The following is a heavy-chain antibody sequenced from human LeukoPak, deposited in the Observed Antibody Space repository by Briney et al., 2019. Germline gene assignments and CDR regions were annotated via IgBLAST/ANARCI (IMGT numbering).Heavy chain of an antibody. D-gene: IGHD2-15*01. CDR2: ISSSGSTI. CDR3: ATLGYCSGGSCYYYGMDV. J-gene: IGHJ6*04. V-gene: IGHV3-48*03. CDR1: GFTFSSYE. Sequence: GGSLRLSCAASGFTFSSYEMNWVRQATGKGLEWVSYISSSGSTIYYADSVKGRFTISRDNAKNSLYLQMNSLRAEDTAVYYCATLGYCSGGSCYYYGMDVWGKGTTVTVSS.